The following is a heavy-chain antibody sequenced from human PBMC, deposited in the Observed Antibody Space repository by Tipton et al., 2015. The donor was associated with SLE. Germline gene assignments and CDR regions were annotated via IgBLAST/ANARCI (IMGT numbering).Heavy chain of an antibody. Sequence: TLSLTCTVSGGAIGSSDYYWAWIRQPPGKGLEWIGSFHYSGHTYYSPSLKSRVTTSVDTSKNQISLNLSSVTAADTAVYYCARAIRTADSNYIDNWGPGTLVTVSS. D-gene: IGHD1-14*01. J-gene: IGHJ4*02. CDR3: ARAIRTADSNYIDN. CDR1: GGAIGSSDYY. V-gene: IGHV4-39*07. CDR2: FHYSGHT.